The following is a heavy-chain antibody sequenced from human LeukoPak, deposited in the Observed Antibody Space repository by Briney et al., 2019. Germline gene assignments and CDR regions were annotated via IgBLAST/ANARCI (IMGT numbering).Heavy chain of an antibody. CDR1: GFTFSNYA. J-gene: IGHJ6*03. Sequence: GSLRLSCAASGFTFSNYALSWVRQAPGKGLEWVSGIHGSGDNTYYADSVKGRFTSSRDNSKNTLFLQMNNLRVEDTAVYYCATNPPQYSGSSYYYYFYMDVWGKGTAVTISS. D-gene: IGHD1-26*01. CDR3: ATNPPQYSGSSYYYYFYMDV. V-gene: IGHV3-23*01. CDR2: IHGSGDNT.